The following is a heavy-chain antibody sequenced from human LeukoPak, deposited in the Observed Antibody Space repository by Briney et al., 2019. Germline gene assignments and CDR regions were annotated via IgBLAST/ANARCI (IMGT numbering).Heavy chain of an antibody. Sequence: ASVKVSCKASGYTFTSYDINWVRQATGQGLEWMGWMNPNRGNTGYAQKFQGRVTMTRNTSISTAYIELSSLRSEDTAVYSCAGGGWVGGGYYLRAFDIWGQGTMVTVSS. CDR2: MNPNRGNT. D-gene: IGHD2-21*01. CDR3: AGGGWVGGGYYLRAFDI. J-gene: IGHJ3*02. CDR1: GYTFTSYD. V-gene: IGHV1-8*01.